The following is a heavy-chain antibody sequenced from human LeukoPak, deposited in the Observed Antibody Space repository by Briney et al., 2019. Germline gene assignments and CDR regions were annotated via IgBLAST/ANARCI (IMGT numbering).Heavy chain of an antibody. J-gene: IGHJ4*02. D-gene: IGHD3-16*01. CDR1: GDSISSSSYY. V-gene: IGHV4-61*01. CDR3: ARDRLGGTAQDY. Sequence: PSETLSLTCTVSGDSISSSSYYWGWIRQPPGMGLEWIGNMCYSGSTNYNPSLKSRVTISVDTSKNQFSLKLSSVTAADTAVYYCARDRLGGTAQDYWGQGTLVTVSS. CDR2: MCYSGST.